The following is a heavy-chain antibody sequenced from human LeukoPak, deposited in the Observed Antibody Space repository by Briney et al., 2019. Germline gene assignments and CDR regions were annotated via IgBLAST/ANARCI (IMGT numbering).Heavy chain of an antibody. V-gene: IGHV3-15*01. CDR3: TTVGTTSPIAEEYFDY. CDR1: GFTFDNAW. J-gene: IGHJ4*02. Sequence: KAGGSLRLSCAASGFTFDNAWMNWVRQAPGKGLEWVGRVKSKTDGGTTDYAAPAKGRFTISRDDSENTLFLQLNSLKTEDTALYYCTTVGTTSPIAEEYFDYWGQGTLVTVSS. D-gene: IGHD1-26*01. CDR2: VKSKTDGGTT.